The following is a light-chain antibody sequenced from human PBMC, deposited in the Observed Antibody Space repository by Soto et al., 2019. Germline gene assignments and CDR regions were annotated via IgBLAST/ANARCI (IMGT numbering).Light chain of an antibody. CDR2: SNN. CDR3: AAWDDSLNVYV. Sequence: SGLTQPPSASGTPGQRVTISCSGSSSNSGSNTVNWYQQLPGTAPKLLIYSNNQRPSGVPDRFSGSKSGTSASLAISGLQSEDEADYYCAAWDDSLNVYVFGTGTKVTVL. CDR1: SSNSGSNT. J-gene: IGLJ1*01. V-gene: IGLV1-44*01.